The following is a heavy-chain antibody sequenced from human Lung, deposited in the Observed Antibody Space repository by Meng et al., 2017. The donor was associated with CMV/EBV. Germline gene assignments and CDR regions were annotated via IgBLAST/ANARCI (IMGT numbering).Heavy chain of an antibody. D-gene: IGHD2-15*01. CDR3: ARGYCSGGSCPVFDP. V-gene: IGHV1-8*01. CDR2: MNPNSGNT. Sequence: AEVKNAGSLVKVSWKASGYTFTSYDINWVRQAAGQGLEWMGWMNPNSGNTGYAQKFQGRVTMTRNTSISTAYMELSSLRSEDTAVYYCARGYCSGGSCPVFDPWGQGTLVTVSS. CDR1: GYTFTSYD. J-gene: IGHJ5*02.